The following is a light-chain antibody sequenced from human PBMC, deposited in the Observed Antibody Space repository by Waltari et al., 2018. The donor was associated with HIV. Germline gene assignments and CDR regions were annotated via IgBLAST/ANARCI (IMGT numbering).Light chain of an antibody. CDR2: AAS. CDR1: QSISNS. J-gene: IGKJ3*01. CDR3: QQSFTSFFT. V-gene: IGKV1-39*01. Sequence: DIQLTQSPSSLSASVGARLTITCRASQSISNSLTWFQKKPGRAPKLLIYAASSLHTGVPSRFSGSGSGTDFTLTISSLQPEDFATYYCQQSFTSFFTFGPGTRVDIK.